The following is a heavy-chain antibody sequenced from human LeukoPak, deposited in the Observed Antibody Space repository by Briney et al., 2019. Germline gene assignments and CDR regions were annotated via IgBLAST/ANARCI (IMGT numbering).Heavy chain of an antibody. J-gene: IGHJ4*02. CDR1: GYTFTGYY. V-gene: IGHV1-2*02. CDR3: ARGLKYSSSWYGY. CDR2: INPNSGGT. Sequence: ASVKVSCKASGYTFTGYYMHWVRQAPGQGREWMGWINPNSGGTNYAQKFQGRVTMTRDTSISTAYMELSRLRSDDTAVYYCARGLKYSSSWYGYWGQGTLVTVSS. D-gene: IGHD6-13*01.